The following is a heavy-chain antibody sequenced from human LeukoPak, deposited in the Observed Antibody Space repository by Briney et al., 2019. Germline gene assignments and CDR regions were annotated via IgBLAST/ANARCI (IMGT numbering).Heavy chain of an antibody. D-gene: IGHD3-22*01. V-gene: IGHV1-69*05. CDR2: IIPIFGTA. Sequence: ASVKVSCKASGGTFSSYAISWVRQAPGQGLEWMGGIIPIFGTANYAQKFQGRVTITTDESTSTAYMELSSLRAEDTAVYYCAKDLGPSMIVVVGGAFDIWGQGTMVTVSS. CDR3: AKDLGPSMIVVVGGAFDI. J-gene: IGHJ3*02. CDR1: GGTFSSYA.